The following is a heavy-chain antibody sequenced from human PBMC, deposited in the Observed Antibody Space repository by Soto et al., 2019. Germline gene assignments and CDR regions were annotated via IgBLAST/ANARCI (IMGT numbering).Heavy chain of an antibody. Sequence: PGESLKISCKGSGYSFTSYWISWVRQMPGKGLEWMGRIDPSDSYTNYSPSFQGHVTISADKSISTAYLQWSSLKASDTAMYYCARRQPPPPYDSRGDYYYYGMDVWGQGTTVTVSS. CDR1: GYSFTSYW. J-gene: IGHJ6*02. CDR3: ARRQPPPPYDSRGDYYYYGMDV. D-gene: IGHD3-22*01. V-gene: IGHV5-10-1*01. CDR2: IDPSDSYT.